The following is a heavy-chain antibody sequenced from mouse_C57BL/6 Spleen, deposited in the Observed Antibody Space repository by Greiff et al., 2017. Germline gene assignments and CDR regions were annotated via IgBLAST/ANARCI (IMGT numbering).Heavy chain of an antibody. CDR3: ARDYDYAMDY. V-gene: IGHV1-64*01. J-gene: IGHJ4*01. Sequence: QIQLQQPGAELVKPGASVKLSCKASGYTFTSYWMHWVKQRPGQGLEWIGMIHPNSGSTNYNEKFKSKATLTVDKSSSTAYMQLSSLTSEDSAVYYCARDYDYAMDYWGQGTSVTVSS. CDR1: GYTFTSYW. CDR2: IHPNSGST. D-gene: IGHD1-1*01.